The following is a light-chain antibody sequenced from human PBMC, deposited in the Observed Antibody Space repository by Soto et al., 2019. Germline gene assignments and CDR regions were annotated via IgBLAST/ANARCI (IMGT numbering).Light chain of an antibody. CDR2: AAS. V-gene: IGKV1-39*01. CDR1: QSISSY. Sequence: DIQMTQSPSSLSSSVGDRVTITCRASQSISSYLNWYQQKPGKAPKLLIYAASSLQSGFPSRFRGSGSGTDFTLTISSLQPEDFANYYCQQSYSTPCTFGQGTKVEIK. J-gene: IGKJ1*01. CDR3: QQSYSTPCT.